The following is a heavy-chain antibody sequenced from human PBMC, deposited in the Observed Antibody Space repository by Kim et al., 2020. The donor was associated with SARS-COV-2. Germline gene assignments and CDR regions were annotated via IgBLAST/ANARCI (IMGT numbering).Heavy chain of an antibody. Sequence: ASVKVSCKASGYTFTSYGISWVRQAPGQGLEWMGWISAYNGNTNYAQKLQGRVTMTTDTSTSTAYMELRSLRSDDTAVYYCARDLALHGIPAATRYNWNSKYYFDYWGQGTLVTVSS. CDR1: GYTFTSYG. CDR3: ARDLALHGIPAATRYNWNSKYYFDY. J-gene: IGHJ4*02. CDR2: ISAYNGNT. V-gene: IGHV1-18*01. D-gene: IGHD1-7*01.